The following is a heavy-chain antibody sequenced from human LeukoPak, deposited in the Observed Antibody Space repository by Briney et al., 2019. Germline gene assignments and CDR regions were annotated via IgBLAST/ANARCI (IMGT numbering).Heavy chain of an antibody. J-gene: IGHJ4*02. CDR1: GFTFGNYW. CDR3: ARDPGILTGYDY. CDR2: MYSGGST. V-gene: IGHV3-53*01. D-gene: IGHD3-9*01. Sequence: GGSLRLSCVFSGFTFGNYWMSWVRQAPGKGLEWVSVMYSGGSTYYADSVRGRFTISRDNSKNTLYLQMNSLRAEDTAVYYCARDPGILTGYDYWGQGTLVTVSS.